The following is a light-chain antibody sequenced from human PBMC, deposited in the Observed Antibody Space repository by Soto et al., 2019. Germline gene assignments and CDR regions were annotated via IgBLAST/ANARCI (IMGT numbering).Light chain of an antibody. J-gene: IGKJ1*01. CDR2: AAP. Sequence: DIQMTQSPSSLSASVGDRVTITCRASQSISSYLNWYQQKPGKAPKLLIYAAPSLQSGVPSRFSGSGSGTDFTLTISSLQPEDFAIYYCQQSYSTPRTFGQGTKVEIK. V-gene: IGKV1-39*01. CDR3: QQSYSTPRT. CDR1: QSISSY.